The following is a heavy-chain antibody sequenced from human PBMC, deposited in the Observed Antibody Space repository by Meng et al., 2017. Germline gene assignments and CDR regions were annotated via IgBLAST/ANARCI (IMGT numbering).Heavy chain of an antibody. CDR2: IYWDDDK. V-gene: IGHV2-5*02. CDR1: GFSLRTSGVG. D-gene: IGHD6-13*01. Sequence: QSPCKSSAPTPVQPTQTITLTCTFSGFSLRTSGVGVGWIRPPLGKDLEWLALIYWDDDKRYSPSLKSMLTITKDTSNNQVVLTMTNMDPVDTATYYRGHCLYSSSCNYWGQGTLVTVSS. J-gene: IGHJ4*02. CDR3: GHCLYSSSCNY.